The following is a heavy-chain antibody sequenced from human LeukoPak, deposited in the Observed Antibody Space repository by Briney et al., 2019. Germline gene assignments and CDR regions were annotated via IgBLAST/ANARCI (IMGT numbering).Heavy chain of an antibody. Sequence: GGSLRLSCAASGFTFSSYEMNWVRQAPGKGLEWVSYISSSGSTIYYADSVKGRFTISRDNAKNSLYLQMNSLRAEDTAVYYCARDRRVYYYDSSGYFSSAFDIWGQGTMVTVSS. CDR2: ISSSGSTI. J-gene: IGHJ3*02. CDR1: GFTFSSYE. V-gene: IGHV3-48*03. CDR3: ARDRRVYYYDSSGYFSSAFDI. D-gene: IGHD3-22*01.